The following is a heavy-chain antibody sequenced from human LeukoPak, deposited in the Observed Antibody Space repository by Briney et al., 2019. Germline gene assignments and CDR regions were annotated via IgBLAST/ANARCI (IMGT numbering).Heavy chain of an antibody. CDR3: ARVRWVAAAGRTPFDY. CDR1: GYTFTGYY. Sequence: ASVKVSYKASGYTFTGYYMHWVRQAPGQGLEWMGRINPNSGGTNYAQKFQGRVTMTRDTSISTAYMELSRLRSDDTAVYYCARVRWVAAAGRTPFDYWGQGTLVIVSS. J-gene: IGHJ4*02. CDR2: INPNSGGT. D-gene: IGHD6-13*01. V-gene: IGHV1-2*06.